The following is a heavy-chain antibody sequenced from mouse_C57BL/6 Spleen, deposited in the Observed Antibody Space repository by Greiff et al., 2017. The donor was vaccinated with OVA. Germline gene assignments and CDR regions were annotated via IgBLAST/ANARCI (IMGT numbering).Heavy chain of an antibody. D-gene: IGHD2-2*01. CDR1: GYSITSGYD. CDR3: ARDKEVGYPAWFAY. J-gene: IGHJ3*01. V-gene: IGHV3-1*01. Sequence: EVKLVESGPGMVKPSQSLSLTCTVTGYSITSGYDWHWIRHFPGNKLEWMGYISYSGSTNYNPSLKSRISITHDTSKNHFFLKLNSVTTEDTATYDCARDKEVGYPAWFAYWGQGTLVTVSA. CDR2: ISYSGST.